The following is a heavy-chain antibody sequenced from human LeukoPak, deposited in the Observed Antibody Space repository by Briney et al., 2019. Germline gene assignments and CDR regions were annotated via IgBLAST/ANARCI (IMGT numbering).Heavy chain of an antibody. CDR2: IYPGDSDT. D-gene: IGHD3-3*01. J-gene: IGHJ4*02. CDR1: GYSFTSYW. V-gene: IGHV5-51*01. CDR3: ATAHYDFWSGSRIPFDY. Sequence: GESLKISCKGSGYSFTSYWIGWVRQMPGKGPEWMGIIYPGDSDTRYSPSFQGQVTISADKSISTAYLQWSSLKASDTAMYYCATAHYDFWSGSRIPFDYWGQGTLVTVSS.